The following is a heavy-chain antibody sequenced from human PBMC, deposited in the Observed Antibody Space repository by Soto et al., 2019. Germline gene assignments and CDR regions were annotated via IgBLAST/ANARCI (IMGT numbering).Heavy chain of an antibody. J-gene: IGHJ6*03. CDR3: TRVTNGSGSKTRGQYYYYYYMDV. CDR2: IRSKAYGGTT. Sequence: PGGSLRLSCAASGFTFGDYAMSWFRQAPGKGLEWVGFIRSKAYGGTTEDAASVKGRFTISRDDSKSIAYLQMNSLKTEDTAVYYCTRVTNGSGSKTRGQYYYYYYMDVWGKGTTVTVSS. D-gene: IGHD3-10*01. V-gene: IGHV3-49*03. CDR1: GFTFGDYA.